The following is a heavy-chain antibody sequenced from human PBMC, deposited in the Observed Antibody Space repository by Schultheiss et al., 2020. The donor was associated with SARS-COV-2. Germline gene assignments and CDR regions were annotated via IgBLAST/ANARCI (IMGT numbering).Heavy chain of an antibody. D-gene: IGHD5-18*01. J-gene: IGHJ4*02. CDR3: ARNPAGPVDTAMVTGYYFDY. CDR2: ISAYNGNT. Sequence: ASVKVSCKASGYTFTTYGISWVRQAPGQGLEWMGWISAYNGNTKFAQKFQDRVTMTTDTSTSTAYMELRSLRSDDTAVYYCARNPAGPVDTAMVTGYYFDYWGQGTLVTVSS. CDR1: GYTFTTYG. V-gene: IGHV1-18*04.